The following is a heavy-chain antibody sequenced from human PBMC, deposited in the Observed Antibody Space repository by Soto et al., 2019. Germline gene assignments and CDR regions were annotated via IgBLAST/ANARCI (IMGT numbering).Heavy chain of an antibody. V-gene: IGHV3-72*01. J-gene: IGHJ4*02. CDR3: VRSIPGTHSFGS. Sequence: EVHLVESGGTLVQPGGSLRLSCAGSGFTFSDYYIDWVRQAPGKGLEWVGRSRDKGNTYSTNYAASVKGRFTVSRDASENSLYLQMNSLNADYNALYYCVRSIPGTHSFGSWGQGTLGTVSS. CDR1: GFTFSDYY. D-gene: IGHD2-21*01. CDR2: SRDKGNTYST.